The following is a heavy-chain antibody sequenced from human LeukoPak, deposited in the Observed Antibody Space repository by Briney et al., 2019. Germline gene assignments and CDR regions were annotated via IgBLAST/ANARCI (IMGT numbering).Heavy chain of an antibody. J-gene: IGHJ4*02. CDR3: ARGLGYSYGYGIDY. Sequence: GGSLRLSCAASGFPFSSYGMHWVRQAPGKGLEWVASIWYDGSNKYHADSVKGRFTISRDNSKNTLYLQMNSLRAEDTALYYCARGLGYSYGYGIDYWGQGTLVTVSS. CDR2: IWYDGSNK. CDR1: GFPFSSYG. D-gene: IGHD5-18*01. V-gene: IGHV3-33*01.